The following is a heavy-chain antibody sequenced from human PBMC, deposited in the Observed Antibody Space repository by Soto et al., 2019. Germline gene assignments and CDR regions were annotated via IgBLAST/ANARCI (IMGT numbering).Heavy chain of an antibody. J-gene: IGHJ6*02. CDR3: AMVDVYVTPSPQDV. D-gene: IGHD3-16*01. CDR1: GYTFTRYG. Sequence: QVQLVQSGAEVKNPGASVKVSCKASGYTFTRYGIGWARQAPGQGLEWMGWINTYNGNTNYAQNVQCRATLXTXPXXTTAYMELRSLRSNDTAIYYCAMVDVYVTPSPQDVWGQGTTVIVSS. V-gene: IGHV1-18*01. CDR2: INTYNGNT.